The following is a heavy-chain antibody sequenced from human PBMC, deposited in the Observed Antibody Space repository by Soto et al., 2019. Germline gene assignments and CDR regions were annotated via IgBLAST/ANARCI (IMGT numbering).Heavy chain of an antibody. CDR1: GYTFTSYD. V-gene: IGHV1-8*01. CDR3: ARGLRLLQSSHLSKYSYKMDV. CDR2: MNPNNGNT. D-gene: IGHD6-19*01. J-gene: IGHJ6*03. Sequence: QVQLVQPGAEVKKPGASVKVSCKAVGYTFTSYDINWVRQATGQGLEWMGWMNPNNGNTEYAERFQGRVTMTTNTSINISHTEFSRLRFEATAVYFCARGLRLLQSSHLSKYSYKMDVLGKGTTVTVSS.